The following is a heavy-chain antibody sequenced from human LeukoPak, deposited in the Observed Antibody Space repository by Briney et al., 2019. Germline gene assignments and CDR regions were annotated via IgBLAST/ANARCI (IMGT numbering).Heavy chain of an antibody. CDR1: GFTFSDYC. J-gene: IGHJ4*02. V-gene: IGHV3-11*05. Sequence: GGSLRLSCAVSGFTFSDYCMSWIRQAPGKGLEWVSYISKSGGNTNYADSVKGRFTISRDNAKNSLYLQMNSLRAEDTAVYYCARVRQSGSPLDYWGQGTLVTVSS. CDR2: ISKSGGNT. D-gene: IGHD1-26*01. CDR3: ARVRQSGSPLDY.